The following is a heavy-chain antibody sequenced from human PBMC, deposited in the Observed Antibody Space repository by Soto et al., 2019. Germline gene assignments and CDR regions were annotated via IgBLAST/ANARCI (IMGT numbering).Heavy chain of an antibody. D-gene: IGHD3-9*01. CDR3: TGNFDWLLGFFDY. J-gene: IGHJ4*02. CDR2: IRSKAYGGTT. V-gene: IGHV3-49*03. Sequence: PGGSMRLSGTASGFNFGDYAMSWFSQDPGKGLEWVGFIRSKAYGGTTEYAASVKGRFTISRDDSKSIAYLQMNSLKTEDTAVYYCTGNFDWLLGFFDYWGQGTLVTVSS. CDR1: GFNFGDYA.